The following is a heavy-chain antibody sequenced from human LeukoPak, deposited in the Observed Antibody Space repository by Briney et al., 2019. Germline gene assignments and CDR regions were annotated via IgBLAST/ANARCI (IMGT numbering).Heavy chain of an antibody. CDR1: GGSISSYY. V-gene: IGHV4-59*01. CDR3: ARHPRQDAFDI. Sequence: SETLSLTCTVSGGSISSYYWSWIRQPPGKGLEWIGYIYYSGSTNYNPSLKSRVTISVDMSKNQFSLKLSSVTAADTAVYYCARHPRQDAFDIWGQGTMVTVSS. J-gene: IGHJ3*02. CDR2: IYYSGST.